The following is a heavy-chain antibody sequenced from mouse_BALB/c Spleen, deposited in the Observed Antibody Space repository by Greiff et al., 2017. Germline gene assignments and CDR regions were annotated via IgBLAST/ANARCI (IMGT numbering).Heavy chain of an antibody. CDR1: GFTFSSYT. Sequence: EVKLVESGGGLVKPGGSLKLSCAASGFTFSSYTMSWVRQTPEKRLEWVATISSGGSYTYYPDSVKGRFTISRDNAKNTLYLQMSSLKSEDTAMYYCTRDKGSWYFDVWGAGTTVTVSS. CDR3: TRDKGSWYFDV. V-gene: IGHV5-6-4*01. J-gene: IGHJ1*01. CDR2: ISSGGSYT.